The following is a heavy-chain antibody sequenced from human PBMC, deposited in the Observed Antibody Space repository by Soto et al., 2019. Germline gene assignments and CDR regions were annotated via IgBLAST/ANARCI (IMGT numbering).Heavy chain of an antibody. CDR2: IYWDDDK. V-gene: IGHV2-5*02. CDR1: GFSLTTSGVG. CDR3: AHRVLRTVFRLVTTTAISFDF. D-gene: IGHD3-3*01. Sequence: QITLNESGPAVVRPTEALTLTCRFSGFSLTTSGVGVGWIRQSPGKAPEWLALIYWDDDKPSSASLNSRLTITKHPSKIQVVLTVSDLDPTDTATYSCAHRVLRTVFRLVTTTAISFDFWGQGTPVAVSS. J-gene: IGHJ4*02.